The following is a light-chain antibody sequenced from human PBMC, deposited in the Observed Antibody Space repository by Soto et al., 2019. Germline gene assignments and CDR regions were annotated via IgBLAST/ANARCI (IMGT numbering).Light chain of an antibody. CDR2: DVS. Sequence: QSALTQPRSVSGSPGQSVTISCTGTSSDGGGYNYVSWYQQHPGKAPKLMIYDVSKRPSGVPDRFSGSKSGNTASQTISGLQAEDEADYYCCSYAGSYTYVFGTGTKVTVL. CDR3: CSYAGSYTYV. V-gene: IGLV2-11*01. J-gene: IGLJ1*01. CDR1: SSDGGGYNY.